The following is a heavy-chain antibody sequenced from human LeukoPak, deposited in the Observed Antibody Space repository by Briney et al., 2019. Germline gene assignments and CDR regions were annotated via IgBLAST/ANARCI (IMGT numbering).Heavy chain of an antibody. V-gene: IGHV3-74*01. CDR1: GFTFRSYW. Sequence: GGSLRLSCAPSGFTFRSYWMHWVRQAPGKGLVWVSRINSDGSSTSYADSVKGRFTISRDNAKNTLYLQMNSLRAEDTAVYHCARDRGGSAFDILGQGTMATVSS. CDR3: ARDRGGSAFDI. D-gene: IGHD3-10*01. CDR2: INSDGSST. J-gene: IGHJ3*02.